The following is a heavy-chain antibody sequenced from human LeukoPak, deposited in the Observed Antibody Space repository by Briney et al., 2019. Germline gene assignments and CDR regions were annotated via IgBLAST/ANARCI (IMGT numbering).Heavy chain of an antibody. CDR2: VYYSGST. CDR3: ASTLGYGWFEP. D-gene: IGHD1-1*01. J-gene: IGHJ5*02. CDR1: GSSISSSSYY. Sequence: ASETLSLTFIVSGSSISSSSYYWGWIRQPPGKGLEWIGSVYYSGSTYYNSSLKSRVTISVDTSKNQFSLKLSSVTAADTAVYYCASTLGYGWFEPWGQGTLVTGSS. V-gene: IGHV4-39*01.